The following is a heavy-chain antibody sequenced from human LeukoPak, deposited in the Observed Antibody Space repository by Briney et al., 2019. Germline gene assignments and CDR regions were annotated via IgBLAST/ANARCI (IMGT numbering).Heavy chain of an antibody. D-gene: IGHD7-27*01. CDR3: VRTPPNWGFDY. J-gene: IGHJ4*02. CDR1: GYTFTSHD. CDR2: VSPTSGDT. V-gene: IGHV1-8*01. Sequence: ASVKVSCKASGYTFTSHDINWVRQATGQGLEWMGWVSPTSGDTGYAQKFQGRVTMTSDSSISTAYMELSSLRSEDTAIYYCVRTPPNWGFDYWGQGTLVTVSS.